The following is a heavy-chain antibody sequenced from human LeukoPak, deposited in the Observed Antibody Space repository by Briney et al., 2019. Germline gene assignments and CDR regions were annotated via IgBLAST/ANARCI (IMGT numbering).Heavy chain of an antibody. D-gene: IGHD2-15*01. CDR2: ISYDGSNK. V-gene: IGHV3-30*04. CDR1: GFILSSYA. J-gene: IGHJ1*01. Sequence: GGSLRLSCAASGFILSSYAMHWVRQAPGKGLEWVAVISYDGSNKYYADSVKGRFTISRDNSKSTLYLQMNSLRAEDTAVYYCASNTRYCSGGNCYSGILGYFQHWGQGTLVTVSS. CDR3: ASNTRYCSGGNCYSGILGYFQH.